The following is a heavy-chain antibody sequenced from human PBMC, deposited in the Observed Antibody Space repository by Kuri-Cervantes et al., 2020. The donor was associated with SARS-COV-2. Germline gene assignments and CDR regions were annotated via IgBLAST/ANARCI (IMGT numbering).Heavy chain of an antibody. CDR3: ARASVKWFGGDGMDV. CDR1: GFTFDDYA. J-gene: IGHJ6*02. CDR2: ISGDGGST. D-gene: IGHD3-10*01. V-gene: IGHV3-43*02. Sequence: GESLKISCAASGFTFDDYAMHWVRQALGKGLEWVSLISGDGGSTYYADSVKGRFTISRDNSKNSLYLQMNSLRAEDTAVYYCARASVKWFGGDGMDVWGQGTTVTVSS.